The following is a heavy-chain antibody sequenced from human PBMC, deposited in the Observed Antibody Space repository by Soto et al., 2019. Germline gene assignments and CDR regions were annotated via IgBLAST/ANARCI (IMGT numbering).Heavy chain of an antibody. CDR2: IYYSGST. CDR1: GGSISSYY. Sequence: QVQLQESGPGLVKPSETLSLTCTVSGGSISSYYWSWIRQPPGKGLEWIGYIYYSGSTNYNPSLKSRVPISVDTSKNQFSLKLSSVTAADTAVYYCARGVVVPAAIPRFDPWGQGTLVTVSS. D-gene: IGHD2-2*01. CDR3: ARGVVVPAAIPRFDP. J-gene: IGHJ5*02. V-gene: IGHV4-59*01.